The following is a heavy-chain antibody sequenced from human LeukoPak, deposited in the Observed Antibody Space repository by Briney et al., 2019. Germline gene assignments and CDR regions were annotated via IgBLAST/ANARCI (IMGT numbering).Heavy chain of an antibody. CDR3: ARDVKSHVRRVAYSSSASYYYGMDV. CDR1: GGSISSGDYY. CDR2: IYYSGST. J-gene: IGHJ6*02. D-gene: IGHD6-6*01. Sequence: PSETLSLTCTVSGGSISSGDYYWSWIHQPPGTGLEWIGYIYYSGSTYYNPSLKSRVTISVDTSKNQFSLKLSSVTAADTAVYYCARDVKSHVRRVAYSSSASYYYGMDVWGQGTTVTVSS. V-gene: IGHV4-30-4*01.